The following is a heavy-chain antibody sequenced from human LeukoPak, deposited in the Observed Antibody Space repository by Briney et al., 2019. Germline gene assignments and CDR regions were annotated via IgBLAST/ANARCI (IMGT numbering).Heavy chain of an antibody. D-gene: IGHD2-21*02. V-gene: IGHV1-18*01. CDR3: ARAQTYGDSRLLLDY. J-gene: IGHJ4*02. CDR1: GYTFTSYG. Sequence: ASMKVSCKASGYTFTSYGISWVRQAPGQGLEWMGWISGYSGNTKYAQNLQGRVTITIDTSTSTAYMEVRSLRAEDTALYYCARAQTYGDSRLLLDYWGQGTLVTVSS. CDR2: ISGYSGNT.